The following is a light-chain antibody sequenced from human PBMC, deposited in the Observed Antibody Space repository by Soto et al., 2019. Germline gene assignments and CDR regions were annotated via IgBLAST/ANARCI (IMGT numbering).Light chain of an antibody. Sequence: QSALTKPASVSGSPGRSITISCTGTSSDVGSYNLVSWYQQHPGKAPKLMIYEGSKRPSGVSNRFSGSKSGNTASLTISGLQAEDEADYYCCSYAGSSITLVFGGGTKLTVL. CDR2: EGS. CDR1: SSDVGSYNL. CDR3: CSYAGSSITLV. J-gene: IGLJ2*01. V-gene: IGLV2-23*01.